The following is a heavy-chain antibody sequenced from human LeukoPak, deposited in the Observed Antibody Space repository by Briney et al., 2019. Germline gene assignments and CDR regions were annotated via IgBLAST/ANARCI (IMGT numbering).Heavy chain of an antibody. CDR1: GFTFRSYS. CDR2: ISSTSSSI. Sequence: GGSLRLSCAASGFTFRSYSMNWVRQAPGKGLEWVSYISSTSSSIYYADSVKGRFTISRDNSKNTLFLQMNSLRAEDTAIYYCAKERDYGPADYWGQGTLVTVSS. V-gene: IGHV3-48*01. J-gene: IGHJ4*02. D-gene: IGHD4/OR15-4a*01. CDR3: AKERDYGPADY.